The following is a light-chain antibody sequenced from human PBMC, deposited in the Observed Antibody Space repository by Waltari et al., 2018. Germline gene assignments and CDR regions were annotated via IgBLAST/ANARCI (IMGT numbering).Light chain of an antibody. CDR2: GAS. J-gene: IGKJ2*01. V-gene: IGKV3-15*01. Sequence: EIVMTQSPATLSVSPGETATLSCRASQSVSSNLAWYQQKPGQAPRLLIYGASTRATGIPARFSGSGSGTEFTLTISSLQSEDCAVYYCQQYNNWPPYTFGQGTKLEIK. CDR1: QSVSSN. CDR3: QQYNNWPPYT.